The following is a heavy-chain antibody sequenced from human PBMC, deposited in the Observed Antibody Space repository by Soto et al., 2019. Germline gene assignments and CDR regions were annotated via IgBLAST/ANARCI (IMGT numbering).Heavy chain of an antibody. CDR1: GYSVSDGYY. CDR3: ARSGDDYGSYVDY. J-gene: IGHJ4*02. D-gene: IGHD4-17*01. V-gene: IGHV4-38-2*01. CDR2: INRSERT. Sequence: PSETLSLTCAVSGYSVSDGYYLGWIRQPPGKGLEWIGSINRSERTYYNPSLKSRLTTSVDTSKNHISLTLSSVTAADTAIYYCARSGDDYGSYVDYWGQGTLVTVS.